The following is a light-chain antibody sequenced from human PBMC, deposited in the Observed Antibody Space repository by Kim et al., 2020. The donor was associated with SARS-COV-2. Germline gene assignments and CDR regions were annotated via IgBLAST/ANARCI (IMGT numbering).Light chain of an antibody. J-gene: IGKJ4*01. CDR2: DAF. Sequence: EIVLTQSPATLSLSPGERATLSCRASQSVSTYLAWYQQKPGQAPRLLIYDAFNRATGIPARFSGSGYGTDFTITISSLEPEDIAVYYCQQRSMWVTFGGRTKVDIK. V-gene: IGKV3-11*01. CDR1: QSVSTY. CDR3: QQRSMWVT.